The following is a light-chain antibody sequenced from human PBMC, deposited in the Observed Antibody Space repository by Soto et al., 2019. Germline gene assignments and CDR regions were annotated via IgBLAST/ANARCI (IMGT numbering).Light chain of an antibody. CDR2: GVS. CDR3: QQHKNWPPST. CDR1: ESVSGN. V-gene: IGKV3-15*01. J-gene: IGKJ5*01. Sequence: EIVLTQSPATLSVSPGERATLSCRASESVSGNLIWYQQRPGQPPRLLIYGVSTRATGVPARFSGSGSGTEFTLTISSLQSEDFAVYYCQQHKNWPPSTFRQGTRLEI.